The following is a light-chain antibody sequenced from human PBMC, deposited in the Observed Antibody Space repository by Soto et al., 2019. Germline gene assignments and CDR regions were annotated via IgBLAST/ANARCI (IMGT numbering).Light chain of an antibody. Sequence: QSALTQPRSVSGSPGQSVTISCTGTSSDIGGYIYVSWYQQHPGKAPKLIICDVSQRPSGVPDRFSGSKSGNTASLTISGLQAEDEADYYCCSYAGSYTLLFGGGTKLTVL. CDR3: CSYAGSYTLL. CDR2: DVS. V-gene: IGLV2-11*01. CDR1: SSDIGGYIY. J-gene: IGLJ2*01.